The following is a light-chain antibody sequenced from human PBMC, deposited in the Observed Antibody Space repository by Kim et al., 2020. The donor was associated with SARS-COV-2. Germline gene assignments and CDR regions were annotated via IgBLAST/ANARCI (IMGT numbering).Light chain of an antibody. V-gene: IGKV3-11*01. J-gene: IGKJ2*03. CDR3: QQRSDWPPENS. CDR1: QSVDSH. CDR2: HAI. Sequence: SPGGRATPTCRTSQSVDSHLAWFQQRPCQAPRLLIYHAIIRATGSPARFSGSGSGTDFTLTISGLEPEDFAVYYCQQRSDWPPENSFGQGTKLEI.